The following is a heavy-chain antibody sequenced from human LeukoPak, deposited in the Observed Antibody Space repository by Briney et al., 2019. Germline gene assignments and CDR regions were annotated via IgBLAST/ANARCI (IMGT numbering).Heavy chain of an antibody. Sequence: SETLSLTCTVSGGSISSYYWSWIRQPPGKGLEWIGYIYYSGSTNYNPSLKSRVTISVDTPKNQFSLKLSSVTAADTAVYYCAREGVGTSLNGGLWFDPWGQGTLVTVSS. J-gene: IGHJ5*02. CDR2: IYYSGST. D-gene: IGHD2-2*01. V-gene: IGHV4-59*01. CDR3: AREGVGTSLNGGLWFDP. CDR1: GGSISSYY.